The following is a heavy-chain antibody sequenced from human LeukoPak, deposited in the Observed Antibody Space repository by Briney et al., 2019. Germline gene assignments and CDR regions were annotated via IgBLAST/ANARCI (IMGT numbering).Heavy chain of an antibody. Sequence: GASVKVSCKASGYTFTSYGISWVRQAPGQGLEWMGWISAYNGNTNYAQKLQGRVTMTTDTSTSTAYMELSRLRSDDTAVYYCASDYGDYLNLYNWFDPWGQGTLVTVSS. J-gene: IGHJ5*02. D-gene: IGHD4-17*01. CDR1: GYTFTSYG. CDR3: ASDYGDYLNLYNWFDP. V-gene: IGHV1-18*01. CDR2: ISAYNGNT.